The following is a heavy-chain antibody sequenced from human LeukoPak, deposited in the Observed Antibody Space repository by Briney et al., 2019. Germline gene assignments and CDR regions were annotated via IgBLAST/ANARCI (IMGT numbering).Heavy chain of an antibody. J-gene: IGHJ4*02. V-gene: IGHV3-23*01. Sequence: GSLRLSCAASGFTFSSYAMSWVRQAPGKGLEWVSAISGSGGSTYYADSVKGRFTISRDNSKNTLYLQMNSLRAEDTAVYYCAKDPSYYGSGSYAYWGQGTLVTVSS. CDR1: GFTFSSYA. CDR2: ISGSGGST. CDR3: AKDPSYYGSGSYAY. D-gene: IGHD3-10*01.